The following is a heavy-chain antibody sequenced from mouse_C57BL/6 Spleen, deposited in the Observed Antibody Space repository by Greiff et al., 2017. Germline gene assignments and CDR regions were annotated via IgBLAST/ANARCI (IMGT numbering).Heavy chain of an antibody. Sequence: QVQLKQSGPELVKPGASVKISCKASGYAFSSSWMNWVKQRPGKGLEWIGRIYPGDGDINYNGKFKGKATLTADKSSSTAYMQLSSLTSEDSAVYFCARSYGYDGRGFDYWGQGTTLTVSS. CDR2: IYPGDGDI. V-gene: IGHV1-82*01. CDR1: GYAFSSSW. CDR3: ARSYGYDGRGFDY. D-gene: IGHD2-2*01. J-gene: IGHJ2*01.